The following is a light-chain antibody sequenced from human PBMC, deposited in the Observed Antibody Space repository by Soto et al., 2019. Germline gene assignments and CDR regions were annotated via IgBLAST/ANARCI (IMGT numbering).Light chain of an antibody. CDR1: SSDVGGYNY. CDR2: DVS. Sequence: QSALTQPASVSGSPGQSITISCTGTSSDVGGYNYVSWYQQHPGKAPKLMIYDVSNRPSGVSNRFSGSKSGNTASLTISGLQAEDEADCYCSSYTSSSTLCVFGTGTKLTVL. J-gene: IGLJ1*01. CDR3: SSYTSSSTLCV. V-gene: IGLV2-14*01.